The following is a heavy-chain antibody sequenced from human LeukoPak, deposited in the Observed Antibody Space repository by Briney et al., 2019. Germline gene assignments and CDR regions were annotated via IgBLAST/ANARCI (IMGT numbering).Heavy chain of an antibody. J-gene: IGHJ4*02. Sequence: GGSLRLSCAASGFTFSSYAMSWVRQAPGKGLEWVSAISGSGGSTYYADSVKGRFTISRDNSKNTLYLQMNSLRAEDTAVYYCAKDSDYYDSSGHSGLSYWGQGTLVTVSS. V-gene: IGHV3-23*01. D-gene: IGHD3-22*01. CDR3: AKDSDYYDSSGHSGLSY. CDR2: ISGSGGST. CDR1: GFTFSSYA.